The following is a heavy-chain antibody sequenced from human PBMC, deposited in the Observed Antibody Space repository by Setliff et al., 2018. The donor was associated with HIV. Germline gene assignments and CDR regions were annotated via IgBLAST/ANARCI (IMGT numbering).Heavy chain of an antibody. V-gene: IGHV3-7*03. Sequence: GGSLRLSCAASGITFSGYSMSWVRQAPGKGLEWVATIKQDESEMRYVDSVKGRFTISRDNAKNSLYLQMNSLRAEDTAVYYCARNTDVDSVYRPFHIWGQGTMVTVSS. CDR1: GITFSGYS. CDR3: ARNTDVDSVYRPFHI. D-gene: IGHD1-26*01. J-gene: IGHJ3*02. CDR2: IKQDESEM.